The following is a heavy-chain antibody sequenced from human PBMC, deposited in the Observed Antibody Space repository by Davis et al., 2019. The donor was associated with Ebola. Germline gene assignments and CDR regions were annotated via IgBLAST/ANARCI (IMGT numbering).Heavy chain of an antibody. CDR2: ISYDGSNK. J-gene: IGHJ6*02. CDR3: ARDYADIPTFYYYYYGMDV. D-gene: IGHD2-15*01. V-gene: IGHV3-30-3*01. Sequence: GESLKISCAASGFTFSSYAMHWVRQAPGKVLEWVAVISYDGSNKYYADSVKGRFTISRDNSKNTLYLQMNSLRAEDTAVYYCARDYADIPTFYYYYYGMDVWGQGTTVTVSS. CDR1: GFTFSSYA.